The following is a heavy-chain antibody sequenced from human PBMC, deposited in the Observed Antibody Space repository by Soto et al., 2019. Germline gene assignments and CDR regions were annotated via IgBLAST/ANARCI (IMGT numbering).Heavy chain of an antibody. V-gene: IGHV3-23*01. D-gene: IGHD2-15*01. Sequence: GGSLRLSCAASGFTFSSYAMSWVRQAPGKGLEWVSAISGSGGSTYYADSVKGRFTISRDNSKNTLYLQMNSLRAEDTAVYYCAKDRDIVVVVADLDYWGQGTLVTVSS. CDR3: AKDRDIVVVVADLDY. J-gene: IGHJ4*02. CDR1: GFTFSSYA. CDR2: ISGSGGST.